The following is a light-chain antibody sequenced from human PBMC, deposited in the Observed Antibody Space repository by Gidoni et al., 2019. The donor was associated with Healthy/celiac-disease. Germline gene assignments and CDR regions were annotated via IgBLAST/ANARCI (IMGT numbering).Light chain of an antibody. J-gene: IGKJ3*01. CDR3: MQALQTPFT. Sequence: DIVMTQSPLSLPVTPGEPASISCRSSQSLLHSNGYNYLDWYLQKPGQSPQLLIYLGANRASGVPDRFSGSGSGTDFTLKISRVEAEDVGVYYCMQALQTPFTFGPGTKVETK. CDR1: QSLLHSNGYNY. CDR2: LGA. V-gene: IGKV2-28*01.